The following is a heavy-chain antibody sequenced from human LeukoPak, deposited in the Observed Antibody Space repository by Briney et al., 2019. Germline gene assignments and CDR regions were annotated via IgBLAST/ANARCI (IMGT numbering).Heavy chain of an antibody. CDR1: GYTFTSYG. CDR3: ARSVATFRSYYYYGMDV. V-gene: IGHV1-18*01. D-gene: IGHD5-12*01. CDR2: ISAYNGNT. J-gene: IGHJ6*02. Sequence: ASVKVSCKASGYTFTSYGISWVRQAPGQGLEWMGWISAYNGNTNYAQKLQGRVTMTTDTSTSTAYMELRSLRSDDTAVYYCARSVATFRSYYYYGMDVWGQGTTVTVSS.